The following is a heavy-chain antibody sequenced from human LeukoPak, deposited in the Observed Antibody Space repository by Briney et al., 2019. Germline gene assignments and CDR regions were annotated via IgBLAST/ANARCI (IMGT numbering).Heavy chain of an antibody. D-gene: IGHD3-10*01. V-gene: IGHV1-8*02. CDR2: MNPNSGNT. J-gene: IGHJ6*02. Sequence: GASVKVSCKASGYTFTSYDINWVRQATGQGLEWMGWMNPNSGNTGYAQKFQGRVTMTRNTSISTAYMELSSLRSEDMAAYFCARGWFGELLLNYYGMDVWGQGTTVTVSS. CDR1: GYTFTSYD. CDR3: ARGWFGELLLNYYGMDV.